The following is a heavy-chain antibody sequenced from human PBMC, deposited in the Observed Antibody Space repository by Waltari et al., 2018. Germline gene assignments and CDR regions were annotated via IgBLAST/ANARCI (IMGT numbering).Heavy chain of an antibody. J-gene: IGHJ4*02. CDR1: GGSIRSGSYY. D-gene: IGHD4-17*01. CDR3: ARDREYGDSYYFDY. CDR2: IYTSGST. V-gene: IGHV4-61*02. Sequence: QVQLQESGPGLVKPSQTLSLPGTVAGGSIRSGSYYRIWIRQPAGKGLEWIGRIYTSGSTNYNPSLKSRVTMSVDTSKNQFSLKLSSVTAADTAVYYCARDREYGDSYYFDYWGQGTLVTVSS.